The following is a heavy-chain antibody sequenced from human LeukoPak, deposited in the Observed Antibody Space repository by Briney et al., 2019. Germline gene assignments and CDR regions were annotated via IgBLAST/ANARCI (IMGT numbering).Heavy chain of an antibody. CDR2: INPNSGGT. CDR1: GYTFTGYY. J-gene: IGHJ5*02. V-gene: IGHV1-2*02. D-gene: IGHD4-17*01. Sequence: ASVKVSCKASGYTFTGYYMHWVRQAPGQGLEWMGWINPNSGGTNYAQKFQGRVTITRDTSISTAYMELSRLRSDDTAVYYCARVSLFYGDYAHPWFDPWGQGTLVTVSS. CDR3: ARVSLFYGDYAHPWFDP.